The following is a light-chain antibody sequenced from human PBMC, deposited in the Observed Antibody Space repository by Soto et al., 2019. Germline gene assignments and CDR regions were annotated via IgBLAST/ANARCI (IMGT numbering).Light chain of an antibody. Sequence: MQMTRSPSTLSVCVLDIVAGTGLASQTISSWLAWYQQKPGKAPKLLIYKASTLKSGVPSRFSGSGSGTEFTLTISSLQPDDFATYYCQHYHSYSEAFGQGTKVDI. V-gene: IGKV1-5*03. CDR3: QHYHSYSEA. CDR1: QTISSW. CDR2: KAS. J-gene: IGKJ1*01.